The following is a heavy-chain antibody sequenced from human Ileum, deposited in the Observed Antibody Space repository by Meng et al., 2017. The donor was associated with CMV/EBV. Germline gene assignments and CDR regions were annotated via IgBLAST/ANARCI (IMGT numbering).Heavy chain of an antibody. CDR2: IYHNGNS. J-gene: IGHJ4*02. D-gene: IGHD3-22*01. V-gene: IGHV4-31*03. CDR1: GGSVRSGGYY. CDR3: ARLLYDRSGYYYFDY. Sequence: SDTLSLTCTVSGGSVRSGGYYWSWIRQHPGKGLEWIASIYHNGNSYSNPSLKSRVTISVDTSRGQFSLRLTSVSAADTAVYYCARLLYDRSGYYYFDYWGQGALVTVSS.